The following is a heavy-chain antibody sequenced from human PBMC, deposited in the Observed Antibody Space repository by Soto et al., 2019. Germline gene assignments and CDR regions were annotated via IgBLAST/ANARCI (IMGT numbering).Heavy chain of an antibody. Sequence: SETLSLTCTVSGGSISSGGYYWSWIRQHPGKGLEWIGYIYYSGSTYYNPSLKSRVTISVDTSKNQFSLKLSSVTAADTAVYYCARSYRDPGGVGYYYYYGMDVWGQGTTVTVSS. D-gene: IGHD4-17*01. V-gene: IGHV4-31*03. CDR3: ARSYRDPGGVGYYYYYGMDV. CDR2: IYYSGST. CDR1: GGSISSGGYY. J-gene: IGHJ6*02.